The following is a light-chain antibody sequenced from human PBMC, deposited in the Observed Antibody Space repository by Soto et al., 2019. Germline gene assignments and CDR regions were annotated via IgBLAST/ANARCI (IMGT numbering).Light chain of an antibody. CDR2: GAS. J-gene: IGKJ1*01. CDR1: QSVSSSY. Sequence: EIVLTQSPGTLSFSPGERATLSCRASQSVSSSYLAWYQQKPGQAPRLLIYGASSRATGIPDRFSGSGFGTDFTLTISSLEPEDAAVYYCQQRSNWPPITFGQGTKVDI. CDR3: QQRSNWPPIT. V-gene: IGKV3D-20*02.